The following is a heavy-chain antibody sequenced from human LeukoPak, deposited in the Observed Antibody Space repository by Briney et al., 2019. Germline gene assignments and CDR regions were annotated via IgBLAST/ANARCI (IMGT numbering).Heavy chain of an antibody. CDR3: ARDLELVHDAFDI. J-gene: IGHJ3*02. Sequence: SETLSLTCTVSGGSMTGYHWNWIRQPAGEGLEWVGRIYSSGSTSINPSLNTRVTMSVDTSKNQFSLKLTSLTAADTGVYYCARDLELVHDAFDIWGQGTMVTVSS. CDR1: GGSMTGYH. CDR2: IYSSGST. D-gene: IGHD6-6*01. V-gene: IGHV4-4*07.